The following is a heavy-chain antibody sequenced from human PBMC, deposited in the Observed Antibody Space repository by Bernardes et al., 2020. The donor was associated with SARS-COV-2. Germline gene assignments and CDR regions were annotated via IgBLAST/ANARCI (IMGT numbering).Heavy chain of an antibody. CDR2: INSDGSST. J-gene: IGHJ6*02. D-gene: IGHD1-20*01. CDR3: ALRRIRYYYYAMDV. CDR1: GFTFSSYW. V-gene: IGHV3-74*01. Sequence: SLRLSCAASGFTFSSYWMHWVRQAPGKGLVWVSRINSDGSSTSYADSVKGRFTISRDNAKNTLYLQMNSLRAEDTAVYYCALRRIRYYYYAMDVWGHGTTVTVSS.